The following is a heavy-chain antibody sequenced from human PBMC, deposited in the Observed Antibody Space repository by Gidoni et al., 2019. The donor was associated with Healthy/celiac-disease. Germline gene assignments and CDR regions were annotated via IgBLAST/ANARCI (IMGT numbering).Heavy chain of an antibody. CDR2: IKSKTDGGTT. CDR3: TTAGEQYPTGAFDI. J-gene: IGHJ3*02. Sequence: EVQLVESGGGLVKPGGSLRLSCAASGFTFSNAWMSWVRQAPGKGLEWVGRIKSKTDGGTTDYAAPVKGRFTISRDDSKNTLYLQMNSLKTEDTAVYYCTTAGEQYPTGAFDIWGQGTMVTVSS. CDR1: GFTFSNAW. V-gene: IGHV3-15*01. D-gene: IGHD2-2*01.